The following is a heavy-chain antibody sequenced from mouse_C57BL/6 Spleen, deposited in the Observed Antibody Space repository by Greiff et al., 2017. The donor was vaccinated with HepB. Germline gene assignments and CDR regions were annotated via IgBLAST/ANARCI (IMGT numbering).Heavy chain of an antibody. CDR2: ISDGGSYT. V-gene: IGHV5-4*03. Sequence: DVKLVESGGGLVKPGGSLKLSCAASGFTFSSYAMSWVRQTPEKRLEWVATISDGGSYTYYPDNVKGRFPISRDNAKNNLYLQMSHLKSEDTAMYYCARAITTVVATTSRYFDYWGQGTTLTVSS. CDR1: GFTFSSYA. CDR3: ARAITTVVATTSRYFDY. J-gene: IGHJ2*01. D-gene: IGHD1-1*01.